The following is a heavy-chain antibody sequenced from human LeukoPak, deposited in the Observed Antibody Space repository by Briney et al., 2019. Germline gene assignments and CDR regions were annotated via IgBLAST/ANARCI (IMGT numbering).Heavy chain of an antibody. CDR2: MNPSNGNT. CDR3: ARGHWSGSTCYPFDY. D-gene: IGHD2-2*01. J-gene: IGHJ4*02. Sequence: ASVKVSCKASGYTLTSYDINWVRQAAGQGLERMGWMNPSNGNTGYAQKFQGRVAMTGDTSISTAYMELSSLKSDDTAVYFCARGHWSGSTCYPFDYWGQGTLVTVSS. V-gene: IGHV1-8*01. CDR1: GYTLTSYD.